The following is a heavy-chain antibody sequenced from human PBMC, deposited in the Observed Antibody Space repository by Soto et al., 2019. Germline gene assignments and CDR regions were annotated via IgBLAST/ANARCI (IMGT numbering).Heavy chain of an antibody. D-gene: IGHD2-15*01. CDR3: ASSYAGGGNRFYYYGMDV. Sequence: SETLSLTCTVSGGSISSGGYYWSWIRQHPGKGLEWIGYIYYSGSTYYNPSLKSRVTISVDTSKNQFSLKLSSVTAADTAVYYCASSYAGGGNRFYYYGMDVWVQGTTVTVSS. V-gene: IGHV4-31*03. CDR2: IYYSGST. CDR1: GGSISSGGYY. J-gene: IGHJ6*02.